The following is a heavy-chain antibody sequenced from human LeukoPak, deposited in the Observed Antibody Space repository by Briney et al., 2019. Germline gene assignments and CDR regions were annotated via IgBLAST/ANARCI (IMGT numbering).Heavy chain of an antibody. CDR2: ISAYNGNT. D-gene: IGHD6-13*01. J-gene: IGHJ3*02. CDR3: ASIAAAGLDAFDI. Sequence: ASVKVSCKASGYTFTSYGISWVRQAPGQGLEWMGWISAYNGNTNYAQKLQGRVTMTTDTSTSTAYMELRSLRFDDTAVYYCASIAAAGLDAFDIWGQGTMVTVSS. CDR1: GYTFTSYG. V-gene: IGHV1-18*01.